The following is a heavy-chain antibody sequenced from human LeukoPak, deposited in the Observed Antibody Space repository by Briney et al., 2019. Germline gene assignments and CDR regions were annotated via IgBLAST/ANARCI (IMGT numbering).Heavy chain of an antibody. V-gene: IGHV4-34*01. D-gene: IGHD5-18*01. J-gene: IGHJ4*02. CDR2: INHSGST. Sequence: SETLSLTCAVYGGSFSGYYWSWIRQPPGKGLEWIGEINHSGSTNYNPSLKSRVTISVDTSKNQFSLKLSSVIAADTAVYYCARREQLWLRRYFDYWGQGTLVTVSS. CDR1: GGSFSGYY. CDR3: ARREQLWLRRYFDY.